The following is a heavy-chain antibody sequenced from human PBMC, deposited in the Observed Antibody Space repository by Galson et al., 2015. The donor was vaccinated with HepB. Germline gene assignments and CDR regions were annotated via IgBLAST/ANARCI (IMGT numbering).Heavy chain of an antibody. CDR3: AKDSGSFRVVRVGGYGMDV. D-gene: IGHD2-15*01. Sequence: SLRLSCAASGFTFSSYGMHWVRQAPGKGLEWVAFIRYDGSNKYYADSVKGRFTISRDNSKNTLYLQMNSLRAEDTAVYYCAKDSGSFRVVRVGGYGMDVWGQGTTVTVSS. V-gene: IGHV3-30*02. J-gene: IGHJ6*02. CDR1: GFTFSSYG. CDR2: IRYDGSNK.